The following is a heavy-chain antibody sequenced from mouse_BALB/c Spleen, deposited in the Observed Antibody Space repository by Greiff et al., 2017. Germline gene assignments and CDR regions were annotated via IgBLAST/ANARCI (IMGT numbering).Heavy chain of an antibody. Sequence: EVKLQESGPGLVKPSQTVSLTCTVTGISITTGNYRWSWIRQFPGNKLEWIGYIYYSGTITYNPSLTSRTTITRDTSKNQFFLEMNSLTAEDTATYYCARDRGYSYAMDYWGQGTSVTVSS. V-gene: IGHV3-5*02. CDR2: IYYSGTI. CDR1: GISITTGNYR. J-gene: IGHJ4*01. CDR3: ARDRGYSYAMDY. D-gene: IGHD2-3*01.